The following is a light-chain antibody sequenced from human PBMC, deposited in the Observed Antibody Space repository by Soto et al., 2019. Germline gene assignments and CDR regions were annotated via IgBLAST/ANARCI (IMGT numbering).Light chain of an antibody. CDR1: QSVSSS. CDR2: GPS. Sequence: EVVITHSPATLSVSPGETATLSCMASQSVSSSLAWYQQKPGQPPRLLIYGPSTRATGVPARFSGSGSGTEFTLTISRLQSEDFAVYYCQQYYNWRPRFGQGNKVDIK. CDR3: QQYYNWRPR. V-gene: IGKV3-15*01. J-gene: IGKJ1*01.